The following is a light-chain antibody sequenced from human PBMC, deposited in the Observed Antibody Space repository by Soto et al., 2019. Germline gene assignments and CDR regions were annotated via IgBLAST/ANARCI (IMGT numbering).Light chain of an antibody. Sequence: SQMAPSPSTVSAYVGSSVTITFRARQSITTWFAWYQQKPGKAPNLLIYDTANLETGVPSRFSGSGSGTDFTFTISSLQPEDIATYYCQQYDNLVTFGGGTKVDI. J-gene: IGKJ4*01. CDR1: QSITTW. CDR3: QQYDNLVT. V-gene: IGKV1-33*01. CDR2: DTA.